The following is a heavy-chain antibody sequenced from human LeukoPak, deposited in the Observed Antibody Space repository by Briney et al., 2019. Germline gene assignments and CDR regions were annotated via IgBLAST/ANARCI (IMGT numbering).Heavy chain of an antibody. D-gene: IGHD4-23*01. V-gene: IGHV4-61*02. CDR3: ARDLGRWEPYVSDFDI. J-gene: IGHJ3*02. CDR2: IYTSGST. CDR1: GGSISSGSYY. Sequence: SQTLSLTCTVSGGSISSGSYYWSWIGQPAGKGLEWIGRIYTSGSTNYNPSLKSRVTISVVTAKNQFSLRLSSVTAAGTGVYLCARDLGRWEPYVSDFDIWGQGTIVTVSS.